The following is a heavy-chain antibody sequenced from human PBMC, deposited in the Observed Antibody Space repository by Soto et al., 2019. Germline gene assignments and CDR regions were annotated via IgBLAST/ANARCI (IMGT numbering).Heavy chain of an antibody. CDR3: ARVGGIAAAGGMDV. D-gene: IGHD6-13*01. CDR2: ISSSSSYI. V-gene: IGHV3-21*01. J-gene: IGHJ6*02. CDR1: GFTFSGYS. Sequence: GGSLRLSCAASGFTFSGYSMNWVRQAPGKGLEWVSSISSSSSYIYYADSVKGRFTISRDNAKNSLYLQMNSLRAEDTAVYYCARVGGIAAAGGMDVWGQGTTVTVSS.